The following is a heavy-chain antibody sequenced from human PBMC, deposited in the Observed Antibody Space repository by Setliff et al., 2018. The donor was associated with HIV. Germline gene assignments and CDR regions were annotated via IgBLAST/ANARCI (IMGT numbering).Heavy chain of an antibody. D-gene: IGHD6-6*01. Sequence: ASVKVSCKASGYSFTNYYIHWVRQAPGQGLEWMGVIGPSGSSTTYAQNFQGRVTMSRDTSTNTVYMELSSLRSEDTAVYYCARDHIAARGVDYWGQGTLVTVSS. CDR3: ARDHIAARGVDY. V-gene: IGHV1-46*01. J-gene: IGHJ4*02. CDR1: GYSFTNYY. CDR2: IGPSGSST.